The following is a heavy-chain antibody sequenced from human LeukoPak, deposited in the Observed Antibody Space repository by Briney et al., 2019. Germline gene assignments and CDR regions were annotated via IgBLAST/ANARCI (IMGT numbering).Heavy chain of an antibody. D-gene: IGHD1-26*01. CDR3: ARDLLYSGSYSWYFDI. J-gene: IGHJ2*01. CDR2: IYYDGSNK. Sequence: PGRSLRLSCAASGFTFSRNGMHWVRQAPGKGLEWVALIYYDGSNKYYVDSVKGPFTISRDNSKNMLYLQMSSLRAEDTAVYYCARDLLYSGSYSWYFDIWGRGNPVTVSS. CDR1: GFTFSRNG. V-gene: IGHV3-33*01.